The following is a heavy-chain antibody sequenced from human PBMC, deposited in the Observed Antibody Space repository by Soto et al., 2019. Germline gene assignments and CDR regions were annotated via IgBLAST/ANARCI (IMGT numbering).Heavy chain of an antibody. Sequence: GGSLRLSCAASGFTFSSYAMSWVRQAPGEGLEWVSAISAGANSAYYADPVKGRFTISRDNSKNTLFLQMNGLRAEDTAVYYCAKAGTDWGQGTLVTVSS. CDR2: ISAGANSA. J-gene: IGHJ4*02. CDR1: GFTFSSYA. V-gene: IGHV3-23*01. CDR3: AKAGTD. D-gene: IGHD6-13*01.